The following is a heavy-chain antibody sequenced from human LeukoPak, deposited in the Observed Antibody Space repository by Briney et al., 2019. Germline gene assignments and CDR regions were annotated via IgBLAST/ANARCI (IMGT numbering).Heavy chain of an antibody. CDR1: GGSISSGGYS. CDR2: IYHSGST. V-gene: IGHV4-30-2*01. CDR3: ARAPYDSSGYYPFDY. D-gene: IGHD3-22*01. J-gene: IGHJ4*02. Sequence: SETLSLTCAVSGGSISSGGYSWSWIRQPPGKGLEWIGYIYHSGSTYYNPSLKSRVTISVDRSKNQFSLKLSSVTAADTAVYYCARAPYDSSGYYPFDYWGQRTLVTVSS.